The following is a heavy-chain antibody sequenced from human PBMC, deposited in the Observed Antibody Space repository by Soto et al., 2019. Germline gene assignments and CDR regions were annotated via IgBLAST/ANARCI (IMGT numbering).Heavy chain of an antibody. Sequence: GGSLRLSCAASEFSFDDYAMSWVRQAPGKGLEWVSSITYTGVSTYYVDSVKGRFIISRDNSKDTLYLQMNSLRAEDTAIYYCAKASVWYPYFDSWGQGTLVTVSS. V-gene: IGHV3-23*01. D-gene: IGHD6-13*01. J-gene: IGHJ4*02. CDR2: ITYTGVST. CDR3: AKASVWYPYFDS. CDR1: EFSFDDYA.